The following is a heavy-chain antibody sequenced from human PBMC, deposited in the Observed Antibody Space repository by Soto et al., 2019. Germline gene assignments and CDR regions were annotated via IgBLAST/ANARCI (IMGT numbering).Heavy chain of an antibody. CDR1: GRSISGYY. CDR3: ARDTVTPSDDAFDI. Sequence: QVQLQESRPGLVKPSETLSLTGTVSGRSISGYYWTWIWQPPGKRLEWIRYVYYSGSTNYIPSLKSRVTISVDMSKNTYSRKLSSVTAADTAVYYCARDTVTPSDDAFDIWGQGTMVTVSS. J-gene: IGHJ3*02. D-gene: IGHD4-17*01. V-gene: IGHV4-59*01. CDR2: VYYSGST.